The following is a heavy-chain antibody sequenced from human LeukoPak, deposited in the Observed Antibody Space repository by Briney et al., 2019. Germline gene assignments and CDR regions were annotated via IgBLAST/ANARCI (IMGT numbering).Heavy chain of an antibody. J-gene: IGHJ4*02. CDR2: IYYSGST. Sequence: KPSENLSLTCTVSGGSISSYYWSWIRQPPGEGLGWNGDIYYSGSTNYNPSLKSRVTISVDTSKNQFSLKLSSVTAADTAVYYCARDRSSGWYGKYYFDYWGQGTLVTVSS. CDR3: ARDRSSGWYGKYYFDY. V-gene: IGHV4-59*01. CDR1: GGSISSYY. D-gene: IGHD6-19*01.